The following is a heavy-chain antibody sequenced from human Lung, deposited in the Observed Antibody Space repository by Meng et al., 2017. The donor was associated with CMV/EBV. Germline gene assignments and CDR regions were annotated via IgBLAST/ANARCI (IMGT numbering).Heavy chain of an antibody. CDR2: IKSKTSDGTK. D-gene: IGHD1-26*01. CDR1: GSSFSNGC. J-gene: IGHJ4*02. V-gene: IGHV3-15*05. CDR3: NCSRGGYCGYFDQ. Sequence: SGSSFSNGCVSWVHQVPGKGLEWVGRIKSKTSDGTKDYASSVKSIFTISRNDSTNTLYLEMNSLKSEDTAVYYCNCSRGGYCGYFDQWGQGTLVTVSS.